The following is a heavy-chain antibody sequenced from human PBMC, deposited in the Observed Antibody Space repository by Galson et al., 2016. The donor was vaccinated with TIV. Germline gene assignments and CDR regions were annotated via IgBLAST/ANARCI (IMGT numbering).Heavy chain of an antibody. D-gene: IGHD2-21*01. CDR1: GLIVSNNY. J-gene: IGHJ6*02. CDR2: ISSGGST. V-gene: IGHV3-66*02. CDR3: ARDRRHCGNECYLYYYYGMDV. Sequence: SLRLSCAASGLIVSNNYMSWVRQAPGKGLEWVSLISSGGSTSYSDSVKGRFTISRDNSKNTLYLQMNSLRPEDTAVYYCARDRRHCGNECYLYYYYGMDVWGPGATVTVSS.